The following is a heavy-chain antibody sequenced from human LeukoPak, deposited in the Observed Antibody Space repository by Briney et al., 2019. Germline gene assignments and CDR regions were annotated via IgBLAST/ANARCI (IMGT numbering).Heavy chain of an antibody. CDR1: GGSISSSNW. V-gene: IGHV4-4*02. J-gene: IGHJ6*02. CDR2: IYHSGST. Sequence: SGTLSLTCAVSGGSISSSNWWSWVRQPPGKGLEWIGEIYHSGSTNYNPSLKSRVTISVDKSKNQFSLKLSSVTAADTAVYYCARLLSLLGYCSGGSCYGMDVWGQGTTVTVSS. CDR3: ARLLSLLGYCSGGSCYGMDV. D-gene: IGHD2-15*01.